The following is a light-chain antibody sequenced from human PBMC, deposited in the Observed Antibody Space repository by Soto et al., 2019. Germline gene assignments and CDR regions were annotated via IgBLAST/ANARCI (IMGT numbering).Light chain of an antibody. J-gene: IGLJ1*01. V-gene: IGLV2-14*01. CDR1: STDIGAYNY. CDR3: TSYTTLSNRV. CDR2: EVT. Sequence: QSALTQPASVSGSPGQSITISCTGTSTDIGAYNYVSWYQQHPGKAPKLLIYEVTNRPSGVSNRFSVSKSGNTASLTISGLQAEDEANYYCTSYTTLSNRVFGTGTKLTVL.